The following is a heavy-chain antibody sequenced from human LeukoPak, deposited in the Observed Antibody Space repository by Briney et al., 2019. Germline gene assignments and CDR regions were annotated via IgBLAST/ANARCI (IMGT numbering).Heavy chain of an antibody. CDR1: GFTFSSYA. CDR2: IWSDENNK. V-gene: IGHV3-33*08. J-gene: IGHJ4*02. CDR3: ARDLGSSGIHRSYFDS. Sequence: HSGGSLRLSCSASGFTFSSYAMHWVRQAPGKGLEWVAVIWSDENNKSYADSVKGRFTISRDNSKNTVYLEMNSLRAEDTAVYYCARDLGSSGIHRSYFDSWGQGTLVTVSS. D-gene: IGHD1-26*01.